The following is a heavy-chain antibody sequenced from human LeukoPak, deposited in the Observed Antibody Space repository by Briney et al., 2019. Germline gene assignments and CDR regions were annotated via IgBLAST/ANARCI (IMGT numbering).Heavy chain of an antibody. CDR1: GGSISDFS. V-gene: IGHV4-59*01. CDR3: ARAGGVKTAALDLDY. D-gene: IGHD6-25*01. Sequence: SETLSLTCTVSGGSISDFSWSWIRQPPGKGLEWIGNIYYSGSANHNPSLKSRVTISRDTSKNQFSLKLTSVTTADTAVYYCARAGGVKTAALDLDYWGQGTLVTVSS. CDR2: IYYSGSA. J-gene: IGHJ4*02.